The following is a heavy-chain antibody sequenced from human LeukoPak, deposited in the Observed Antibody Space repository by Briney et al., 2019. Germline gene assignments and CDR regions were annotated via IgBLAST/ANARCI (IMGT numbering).Heavy chain of an antibody. CDR1: GFTFSSYS. CDR2: ISASGGST. Sequence: GGSLRLSCAASGFTFSSYSMSWVRQAPGKGLEWVSSISASGGSTYYADSVKGRFTISRDTSKKPLYLQMNSLRAEDTAVYYCAKDLLRYFDWLLNNFDYWGQGTLVTVSS. D-gene: IGHD3-9*01. V-gene: IGHV3-23*01. J-gene: IGHJ4*02. CDR3: AKDLLRYFDWLLNNFDY.